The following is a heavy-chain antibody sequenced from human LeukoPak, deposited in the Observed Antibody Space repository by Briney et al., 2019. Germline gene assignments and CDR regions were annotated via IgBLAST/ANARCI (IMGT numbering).Heavy chain of an antibody. J-gene: IGHJ4*02. D-gene: IGHD4-17*01. V-gene: IGHV3-23*01. CDR3: AKDLYGDYVGDY. CDR1: GFTFSSYA. CDR2: ISASDDST. Sequence: PGGSLRPSCAASGFTFSSYAMSWVRQAPGKGLEWVSTISASDDSTFYADSVKGRFTISRDNSKNTLYLQMNSLRAEDTAVYFCAKDLYGDYVGDYWGQGTLVTVSS.